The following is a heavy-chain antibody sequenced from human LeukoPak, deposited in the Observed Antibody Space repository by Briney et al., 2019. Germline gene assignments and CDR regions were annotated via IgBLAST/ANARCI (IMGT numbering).Heavy chain of an antibody. D-gene: IGHD1-26*01. Sequence: PSETLSLTCTVSGGSISSYYWSWIRQPPGKGLEWIGYIYYSGSTNYNPSLKSRVTISVDTSKNQFSLKLSSVTAADTAVYYCARGAGSYEWGSDYWGQGTLVTVSS. CDR3: ARGAGSYEWGSDY. J-gene: IGHJ4*02. CDR1: GGSISSYY. V-gene: IGHV4-59*01. CDR2: IYYSGST.